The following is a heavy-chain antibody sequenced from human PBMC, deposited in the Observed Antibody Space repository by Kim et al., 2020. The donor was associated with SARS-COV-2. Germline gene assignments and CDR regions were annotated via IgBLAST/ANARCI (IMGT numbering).Heavy chain of an antibody. CDR2: IYYSGST. Sequence: SETLSLTCTVSGGSISSSSYYWGWIRQPPGKGLEWIGSIYYSGSTYYNPSLKSRVTISVDTSKNQFSLKLSSVTAADTAVYYCARLRTGGKRLLWFGEGAKYYWGQGTLVTVSS. V-gene: IGHV4-39*01. CDR1: GGSISSSSYY. J-gene: IGHJ4*02. D-gene: IGHD3-10*01. CDR3: ARLRTGGKRLLWFGEGAKYY.